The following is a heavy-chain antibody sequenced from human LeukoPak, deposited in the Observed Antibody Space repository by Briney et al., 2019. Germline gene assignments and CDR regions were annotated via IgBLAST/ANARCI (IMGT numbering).Heavy chain of an antibody. CDR1: SGSIFSSNW. J-gene: IGHJ4*02. D-gene: IGHD2-2*01. Sequence: WETLSLTCAVSSGSIFSSNWWSWVRQPPGKGLEWIGQIFHSGSTSYSPSLKSRVTISVDKSKNQFSLRLTSVTAADTAVYYCARSPTKRVPEDYWGQGTLVTVSS. CDR2: IFHSGST. V-gene: IGHV4-4*02. CDR3: ARSPTKRVPEDY.